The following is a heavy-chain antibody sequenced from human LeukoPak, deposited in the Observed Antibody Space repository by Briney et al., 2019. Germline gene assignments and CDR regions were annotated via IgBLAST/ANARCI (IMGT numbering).Heavy chain of an antibody. D-gene: IGHD6-19*01. CDR3: SCWSLGDTYSSGWYRGLDY. CDR2: IYYRGST. V-gene: IGHV4-59*01. J-gene: IGHJ4*02. Sequence: SETLSLTCTVSGCSISSYYWSWIRQPPGKGLEWMGCIYYRGSTNYNPSLKRRVTISVNTSKNHFSLMLSSVTAADTAVVYFSCWSLGDTYSSGWYRGLDYWGQGTLVSVSS. CDR1: GCSISSYY.